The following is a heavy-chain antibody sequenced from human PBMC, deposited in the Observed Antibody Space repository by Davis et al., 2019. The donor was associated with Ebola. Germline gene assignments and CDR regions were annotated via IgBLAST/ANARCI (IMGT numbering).Heavy chain of an antibody. CDR3: AKDPNGSSNWNYFDY. V-gene: IGHV3-23*01. J-gene: IGHJ4*02. CDR2: ISSGASNT. Sequence: GGSLKISCVASGFTFSSYAMSWVRQAPGRGLEWVSAISSGASNTYYADSVKGRFTISRDNSKNTLFLQMNSLRAEDTAVYYCAKDPNGSSNWNYFDYWGQGTLVTVSS. D-gene: IGHD2-8*01. CDR1: GFTFSSYA.